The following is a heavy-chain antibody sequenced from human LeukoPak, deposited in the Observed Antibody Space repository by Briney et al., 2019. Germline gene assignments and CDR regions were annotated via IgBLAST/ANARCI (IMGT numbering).Heavy chain of an antibody. J-gene: IGHJ6*03. CDR3: AKLGGQEVYNYYVGV. CDR2: IIDSGDIT. Sequence: GGSLRPSCEPSGFTFSSYAMGWVRQAQGKGREWVSGIIDSGDITYYANSVKGRFTISRDNSKNTLYLQMNSLRAEDTAVYYCAKLGGQEVYNYYVGVWGKGTTVAVSS. CDR1: GFTFSSYA. V-gene: IGHV3-23*01. D-gene: IGHD3-16*01.